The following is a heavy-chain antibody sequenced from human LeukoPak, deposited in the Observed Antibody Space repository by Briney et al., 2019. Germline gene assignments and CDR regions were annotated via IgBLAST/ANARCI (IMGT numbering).Heavy chain of an antibody. V-gene: IGHV4-39*01. D-gene: IGHD3-9*01. CDR1: GVSISSSSYY. CDR2: IYYSGST. Sequence: PSETLSLTCTVSGVSISSSSYYWGWIRQPPGKGLEWIGSIYYSGSTYYNPSLKSRVTISVDTSKNQFSLKLSSVTAADTAVYYCARRTRYYDILTGYYFDYWGQGTLVTVSS. J-gene: IGHJ4*02. CDR3: ARRTRYYDILTGYYFDY.